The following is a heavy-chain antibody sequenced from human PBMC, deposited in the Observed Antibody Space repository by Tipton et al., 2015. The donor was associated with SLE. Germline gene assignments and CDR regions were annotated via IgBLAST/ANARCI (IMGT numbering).Heavy chain of an antibody. V-gene: IGHV4-59*01. CDR1: GGSISSYY. CDR3: ARGGGGKLWYFDY. J-gene: IGHJ4*02. Sequence: LRLSCTVSGGSISSYYWSWIRQPPGKGLEWIGYIYYSGSTNYNPSLKSRVTISVDTSKNQFSLKLSSVTAADTAVYYCARGGGGKLWYFDYWGQGTLVTVSS. D-gene: IGHD5-18*01. CDR2: IYYSGST.